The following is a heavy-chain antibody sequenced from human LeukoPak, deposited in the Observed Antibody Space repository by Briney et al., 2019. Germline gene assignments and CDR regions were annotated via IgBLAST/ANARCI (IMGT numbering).Heavy chain of an antibody. CDR1: GYTFTGYY. CDR3: ARDPRYDSSGLDY. Sequence: ASVKVSCKASGYTFTGYYMHWLRQAPGQGLEWMGWINPNSGGTNYAQKFQGRVTMTRDTSISTAYMELSRLRSDDTAVYYCARDPRYDSSGLDYWGQGTLVTVSS. D-gene: IGHD3-22*01. J-gene: IGHJ4*02. V-gene: IGHV1-2*02. CDR2: INPNSGGT.